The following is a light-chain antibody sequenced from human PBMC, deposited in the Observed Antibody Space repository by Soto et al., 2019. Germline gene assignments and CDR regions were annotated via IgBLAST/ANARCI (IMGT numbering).Light chain of an antibody. CDR3: SSLSGGNIRV. CDR2: EVT. J-gene: IGLJ1*01. Sequence: QSALTQPASVSGSPRQSIAISCTGTSSDVGGYNFVSWYQQHPDKAPKLIVYEVTHRPSGVSNRFSGSKSGNTASLTISGLQGEDEADYYCSSLSGGNIRVFGTGTKVTVL. V-gene: IGLV2-14*01. CDR1: SSDVGGYNF.